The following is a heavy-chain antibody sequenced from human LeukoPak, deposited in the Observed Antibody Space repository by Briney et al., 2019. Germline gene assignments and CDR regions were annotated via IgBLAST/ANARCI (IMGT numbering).Heavy chain of an antibody. D-gene: IGHD3-22*01. Sequence: ASVKVSCKASGYIFTCYGISWVRQAPEQGLEWMGWISVYNGNTNYPQRLQGRVTMTTDTSTTTAYMELRSLRSDDTAVYYCARDINGYYYDSHGYYPTDLWGQGTLVTVSS. CDR3: ARDINGYYYDSHGYYPTDL. CDR2: ISVYNGNT. J-gene: IGHJ5*02. V-gene: IGHV1-18*01. CDR1: GYIFTCYG.